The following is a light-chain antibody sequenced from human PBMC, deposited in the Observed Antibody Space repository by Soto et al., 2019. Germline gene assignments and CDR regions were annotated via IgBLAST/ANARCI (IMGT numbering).Light chain of an antibody. Sequence: QSVLTQPPSASGTPGQRVTISCSGSSSNIGRNNVYWYQQISGTAPKRLIYRTNQRSSGVPDRFSGSKSGTSASLAISGLRSEDEADYYCAAWDDSLSGHVVFGGGTQLTVL. CDR1: SSNIGRNN. J-gene: IGLJ2*01. V-gene: IGLV1-47*01. CDR3: AAWDDSLSGHVV. CDR2: RTN.